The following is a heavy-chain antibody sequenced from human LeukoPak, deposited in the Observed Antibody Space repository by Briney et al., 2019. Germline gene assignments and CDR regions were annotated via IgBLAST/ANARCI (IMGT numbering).Heavy chain of an antibody. J-gene: IGHJ6*03. V-gene: IGHV1-69*13. CDR2: IIPIFGTA. D-gene: IGHD4-17*01. CDR1: GGTFSSYA. Sequence: SVKVSCKASGGTFSSYAISWVRQAPGQGLEWMGGIIPIFGTANYAQKFQGRVTITADESTSTAYMELSSLRSEDTAVYYCARDLLVGDGDDEVYYYYYMDVWGKGTTVTISS. CDR3: ARDLLVGDGDDEVYYYYYMDV.